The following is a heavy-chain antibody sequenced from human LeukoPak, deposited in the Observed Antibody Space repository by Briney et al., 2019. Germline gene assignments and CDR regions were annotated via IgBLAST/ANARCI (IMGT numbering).Heavy chain of an antibody. D-gene: IGHD6-19*01. CDR1: GFTFSDFE. CDR3: ARDQRTAGDFDY. V-gene: IGHV3-48*03. Sequence: PGGSLRPSCAASGFTFSDFEMNWVRQAPGKGLEWVSYISSSGKTIYYADSVKGRFTISRDNAKNSLYLQMNSLRAEDTAVYYCARDQRTAGDFDYWGQGTLVTVSS. J-gene: IGHJ4*02. CDR2: ISSSGKTI.